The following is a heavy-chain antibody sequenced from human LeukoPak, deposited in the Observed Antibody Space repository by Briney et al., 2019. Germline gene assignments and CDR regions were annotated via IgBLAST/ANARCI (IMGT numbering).Heavy chain of an antibody. J-gene: IGHJ4*02. D-gene: IGHD6-19*01. CDR1: GYTFTGYY. CDR3: ARSGYSSGWYYFDY. CDR2: INPNSGGT. Sequence: ASVTVSCKASGYTFTGYYMHWVRQAPGQGLEWMGWINPNSGGTNYAQKFQGRVTMTRDTSISTAYMELSRLRSDDTAVYYCARSGYSSGWYYFDYWGQGTLVTVSS. V-gene: IGHV1-2*02.